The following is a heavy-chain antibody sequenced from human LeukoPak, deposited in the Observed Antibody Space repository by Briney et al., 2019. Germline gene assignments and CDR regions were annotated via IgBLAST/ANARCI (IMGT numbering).Heavy chain of an antibody. V-gene: IGHV1-24*01. Sequence: GASVKVSCKVSGYTLTELSMHWVRQAPGKGLEWMGGFDPEDGETIYAQKFQGRVTITSDTSATTAYMELSSLRSEDMAVYYCTLYNHWGQGTLVTVSS. J-gene: IGHJ4*02. CDR1: GYTLTELS. D-gene: IGHD1-14*01. CDR3: TLYNH. CDR2: FDPEDGET.